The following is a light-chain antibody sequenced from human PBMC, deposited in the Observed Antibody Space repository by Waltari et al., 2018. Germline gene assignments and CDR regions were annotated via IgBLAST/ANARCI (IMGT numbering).Light chain of an antibody. J-gene: IGKJ1*01. CDR1: QSLLHSVGKTF. CDR3: VQGLDFPGT. V-gene: IGKV2-29*03. CDR2: EGS. Sequence: DIVLTQTPLSLAVTPGEPASISCRSSQSLLHSVGKTFLYWFLQKPGQSPQLLIYEGSKRASGVPDRFSGSGSGSDFTLKISRVEAEDGGLYYCVQGLDFPGTFGQGTKVEIK.